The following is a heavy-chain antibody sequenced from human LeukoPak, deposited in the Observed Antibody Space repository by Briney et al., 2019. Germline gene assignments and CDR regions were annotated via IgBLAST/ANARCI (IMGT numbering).Heavy chain of an antibody. J-gene: IGHJ4*02. CDR2: IRSKAYGGTT. D-gene: IGHD3-22*01. V-gene: IGHV3-49*03. CDR1: GFTFGDYA. Sequence: GRSLRLSCTASGFTFGDYAMSWFRQAPGKGLEWVGFIRSKAYGGTTEYAASVKGRFTISRDDSKSIAYLQMNSLKTEDTAVYYCTRDRGGYYDSSGYSDYWGQGTLVTVSS. CDR3: TRDRGGYYDSSGYSDY.